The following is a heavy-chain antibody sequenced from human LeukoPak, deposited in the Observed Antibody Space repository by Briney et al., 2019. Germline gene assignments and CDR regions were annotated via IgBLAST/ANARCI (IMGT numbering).Heavy chain of an antibody. CDR2: VYHTGST. CDR3: ARAGWIITSGIDY. CDR1: GYSISRGYY. J-gene: IGHJ4*02. D-gene: IGHD3-10*01. Sequence: ASETLSLTCAVSGYSISRGYYWALIRQPPGKGLGWIGTVYHTGSTYYNPSLDSRVTISVDTSKNEFSLNLKSVTAADTAVYYCARAGWIITSGIDYWGQGALVTVSS. V-gene: IGHV4-38-2*01.